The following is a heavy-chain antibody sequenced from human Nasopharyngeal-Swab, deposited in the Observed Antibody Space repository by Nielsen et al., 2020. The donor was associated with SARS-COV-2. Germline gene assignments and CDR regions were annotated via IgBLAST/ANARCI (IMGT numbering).Heavy chain of an antibody. J-gene: IGHJ4*02. CDR2: IRSKAYGGTT. D-gene: IGHD2-15*01. Sequence: VRQMPGKGLEWVGFIRSKAYGGTTEYAVSVKGRFIISRDDSKRIAYLQMNSLKTEDTGVYYCSLGYCSGGSCYSPSPRYWGQGTLVTVSS. V-gene: IGHV3-49*02. CDR3: SLGYCSGGSCYSPSPRY.